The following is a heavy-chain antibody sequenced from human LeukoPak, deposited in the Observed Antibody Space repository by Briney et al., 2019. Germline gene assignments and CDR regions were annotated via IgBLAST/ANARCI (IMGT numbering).Heavy chain of an antibody. Sequence: GGSLRLSRAASGFTFSHYWMAWVRQAPGKGPEWVANVKQDESSKFYADSVKGRFTISRDNAKNALYLQMNGLRVEDTALYYCVRDYDGDLDYWGQGTLVTVSS. CDR3: VRDYDGDLDY. J-gene: IGHJ4*02. CDR2: VKQDESSK. CDR1: GFTFSHYW. V-gene: IGHV3-7*01. D-gene: IGHD4-23*01.